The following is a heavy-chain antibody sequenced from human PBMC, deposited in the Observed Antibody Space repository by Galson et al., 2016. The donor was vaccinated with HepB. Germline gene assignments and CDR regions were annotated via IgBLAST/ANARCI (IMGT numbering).Heavy chain of an antibody. D-gene: IGHD1-14*01. V-gene: IGHV3-23*01. CDR3: AKGRGTVSPDY. J-gene: IGHJ4*02. CDR1: GFPFCSYT. CDR2: ISDSGTNT. Sequence: SLRLSCAASGFPFCSYTMTWVRQSPGKGLEWVSAISDSGTNTYYADSVKGRFTISRDNSRNTLYLQMNSLRAEDTAIYYCAKGRGTVSPDYWGQGTLVTVSS.